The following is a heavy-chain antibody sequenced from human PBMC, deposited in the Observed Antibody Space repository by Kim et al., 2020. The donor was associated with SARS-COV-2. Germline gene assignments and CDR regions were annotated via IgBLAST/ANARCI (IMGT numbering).Heavy chain of an antibody. J-gene: IGHJ6*02. CDR2: IYYSGST. CDR3: ARDLMTLRGHYYGMDV. CDR1: GGSISSYY. D-gene: IGHD2-8*01. V-gene: IGHV4-59*13. Sequence: SETLSLTCTVSGGSISSYYWSWIRQPPGKGLEWIGYIYYSGSTNYNPSLKSRVTISVDTSKNQFSLKLSSVTAADTAVYYCARDLMTLRGHYYGMDVWGQGTTVTVSS.